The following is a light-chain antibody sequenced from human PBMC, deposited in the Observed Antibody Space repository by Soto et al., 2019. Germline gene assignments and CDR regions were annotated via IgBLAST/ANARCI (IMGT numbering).Light chain of an antibody. CDR2: EVS. CDR1: SSDVGGYNY. V-gene: IGLV2-14*01. CDR3: SSYTSSSTLV. J-gene: IGLJ2*01. Sequence: QSVLSQPASVSGSPGQSITISCTGTSSDVGGYNYVSWYQQHPGKAPKLMIYEVSNRPSGVSNRFSGSKSGNTASLTISVPQAEDEVDYYSSSYTSSSTLVFGGGTKLTVL.